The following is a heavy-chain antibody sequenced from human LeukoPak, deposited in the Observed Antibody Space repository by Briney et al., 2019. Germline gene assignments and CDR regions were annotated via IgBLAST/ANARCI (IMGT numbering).Heavy chain of an antibody. CDR2: IYYSGST. V-gene: IGHV4-39*01. J-gene: IGHJ4*02. Sequence: SETLSLTCTVSGGSISSSSYYWGWIRQPPGKGLEWIGSIYYSGSTCYNPSLKSRVTISVDTSKNQFSLKLSSVTAADTAVYYCARYGLERFLFDYWGQGTLVTVSS. CDR1: GGSISSSSYY. CDR3: ARYGLERFLFDY. D-gene: IGHD1-1*01.